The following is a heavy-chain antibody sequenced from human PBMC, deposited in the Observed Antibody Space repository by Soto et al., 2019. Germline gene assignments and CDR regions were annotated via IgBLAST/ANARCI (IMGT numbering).Heavy chain of an antibody. CDR3: ARRGYGSGPNWFDS. CDR2: IYYSGNT. D-gene: IGHD3-10*01. J-gene: IGHJ5*01. Sequence: SETLSLTCAVSDYPISNGYYWGWIRQPPGKGLEWIGSIYYSGNTYYNPSLKSRVTISVDTSKNQFSLKLNSVTAADTAVYYCARRGYGSGPNWFDSWGQGTLVTVSS. CDR1: DYPISNGYY. V-gene: IGHV4-38-2*01.